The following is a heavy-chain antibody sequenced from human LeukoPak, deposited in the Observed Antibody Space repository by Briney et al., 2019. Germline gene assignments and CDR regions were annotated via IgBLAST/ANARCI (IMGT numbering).Heavy chain of an antibody. CDR2: ISYSGGT. D-gene: IGHD6-19*01. CDR3: AKGGWYQDS. J-gene: IGHJ4*02. Sequence: SETLSLTCTVSGASINSYYWSWIRQPPGKGLEWIGFISYSGGTNYNFSLKSRVTISADTSKNQFSLKLNSVTAADTAVYYCAKGGWYQDSWGQGTLVTVSS. CDR1: GASINSYY. V-gene: IGHV4-59*01.